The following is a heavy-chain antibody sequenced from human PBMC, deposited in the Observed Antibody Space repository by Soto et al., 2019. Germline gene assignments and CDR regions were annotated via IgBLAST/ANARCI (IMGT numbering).Heavy chain of an antibody. V-gene: IGHV1-18*01. CDR1: GYTFTSYG. CDR3: ARVRGDCSSTSCYFPRGRMYYYYYMDV. D-gene: IGHD2-2*01. Sequence: GASVKVSCKASGYTFTSYGISWVRQAPGQGLEWMGWISAYNGNTNYAQKLQGRVTMTTDTSTSTAYMELRSLRSDDTAVYYCARVRGDCSSTSCYFPRGRMYYYYYMDVWGKGTTVTVSS. CDR2: ISAYNGNT. J-gene: IGHJ6*03.